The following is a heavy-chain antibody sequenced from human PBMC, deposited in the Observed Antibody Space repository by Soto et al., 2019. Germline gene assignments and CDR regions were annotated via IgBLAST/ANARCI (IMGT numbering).Heavy chain of an antibody. J-gene: IGHJ5*02. V-gene: IGHV4-30-2*01. D-gene: IGHD3-10*01. Sequence: SETLSLTCAVSGGSITSGNSYSWSWIRQPPGKGLEWIGSISHTGSTSYNPSLRSRLTMSVDKSKNQFSLRLSSVTAADMAVYYCARAVAPYFGTWFDPWGQGILVTV. CDR2: ISHTGST. CDR1: GGSITSGNSYS. CDR3: ARAVAPYFGTWFDP.